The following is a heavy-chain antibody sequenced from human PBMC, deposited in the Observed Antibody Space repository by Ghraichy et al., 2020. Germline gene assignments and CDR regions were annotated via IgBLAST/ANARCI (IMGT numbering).Heavy chain of an antibody. CDR3: ARDFDGVTS. CDR1: GGSISSYY. V-gene: IGHV4-59*01. D-gene: IGHD4-17*01. Sequence: GSLRLSCTVSGGSISSYYWSWIRQPPGKGLEWIGYIYYSGSTNYNPSLKSRVTISVDTSKNQFSLKLSSVTAADTAVYYCARDFDGVTSWGQGTLVTVSS. CDR2: IYYSGST. J-gene: IGHJ5*02.